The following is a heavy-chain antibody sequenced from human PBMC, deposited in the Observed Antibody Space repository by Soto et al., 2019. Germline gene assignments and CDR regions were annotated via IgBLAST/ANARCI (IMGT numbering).Heavy chain of an antibody. D-gene: IGHD4-17*01. CDR2: VNHSGNT. V-gene: IGHV4-34*01. CDR1: GGSFSGYY. Sequence: SETLSLTCAVYGGSFSGYYWSWVRQPPGKGLEWIGEVNHSGNTNSNPSLKSRVTISVDTSKNRFHLRLNSVTAADTAVYYCARRIPVFDYWSQGTLVTVSS. CDR3: ARRIPVFDY. J-gene: IGHJ4*02.